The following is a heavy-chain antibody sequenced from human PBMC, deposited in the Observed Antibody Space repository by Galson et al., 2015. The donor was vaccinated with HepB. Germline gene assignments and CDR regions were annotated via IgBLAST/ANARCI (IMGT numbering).Heavy chain of an antibody. Sequence: SLRLSCAASGFTFSAYSMNWVCQAPGKGLEWVSYISSSTSSTHYADSVKGRFTISRDNAKNSLYLQMNSLRAEDTAVYYCAREWDVWGKGTTVTVSS. V-gene: IGHV3-48*01. CDR2: ISSSTSST. CDR3: AREWDV. J-gene: IGHJ6*04. CDR1: GFTFSAYS.